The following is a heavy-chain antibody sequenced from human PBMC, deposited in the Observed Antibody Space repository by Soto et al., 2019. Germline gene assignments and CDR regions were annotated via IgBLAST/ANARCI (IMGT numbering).Heavy chain of an antibody. CDR1: RFTFRTYA. CDR3: ARDTRSFAGMDV. CDR2: ISYDGSSK. J-gene: IGHJ6*02. D-gene: IGHD3-9*01. V-gene: IGHV3-30-3*01. Sequence: QVQLVESGGGVVQPGRSLRLSCAASRFTFRTYAFHWVRQAPDKGLEWVAVISYDGSSKYHADSVKGRFTISRDNSKNTLYLQMNSLRADDTAVYYCARDTRSFAGMDVWGQGTTVTVSS.